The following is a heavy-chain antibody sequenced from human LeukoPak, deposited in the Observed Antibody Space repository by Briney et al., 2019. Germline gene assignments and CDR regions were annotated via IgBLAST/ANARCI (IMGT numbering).Heavy chain of an antibody. J-gene: IGHJ4*02. CDR1: GFTFSSYS. D-gene: IGHD6-13*01. CDR3: ARARVAAAGSIPDY. CDR2: ISSSSSYI. V-gene: IGHV3-21*01. Sequence: GGSLRLSCAASGFTFSSYSMNWVRQAPGKGLEWVSPISSSSSYIYYADSVKGRFTISRDNAKNSLYLQMNSLRAEDTAVYYCARARVAAAGSIPDYWGQGTLVTVSS.